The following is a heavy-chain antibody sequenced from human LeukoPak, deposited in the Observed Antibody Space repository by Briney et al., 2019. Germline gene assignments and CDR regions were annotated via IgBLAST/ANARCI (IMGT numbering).Heavy chain of an antibody. CDR3: ATLPTFWSGSNFDY. D-gene: IGHD3-3*01. V-gene: IGHV4-61*02. CDR2: IYTSGST. CDR1: GGSISSGSYY. Sequence: SSETLSLTCTVSGGSISSGSYYWSWIRQPAGKGLEWIGRIYTSGSTNYNPSLKSRVTISVDTSKNQFSLKLSSVTAADTAVYYCATLPTFWSGSNFDYWGQGTLVTVSS. J-gene: IGHJ4*02.